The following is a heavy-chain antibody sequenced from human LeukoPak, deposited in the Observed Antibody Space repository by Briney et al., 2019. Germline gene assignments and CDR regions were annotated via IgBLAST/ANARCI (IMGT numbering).Heavy chain of an antibody. J-gene: IGHJ3*02. CDR2: MYYSGST. CDR1: GDSISSYY. V-gene: IGHV4-59*01. D-gene: IGHD6-13*01. Sequence: SETLSLTCTVSGDSISSYYWSWIRQPPGKGLEWMGYMYYSGSTYYNPSLKSRVSISVDTSKNQFSLKLTSVTAADTAVYYCARGGIAAAGIPLRIWGQGTMVTVSS. CDR3: ARGGIAAAGIPLRI.